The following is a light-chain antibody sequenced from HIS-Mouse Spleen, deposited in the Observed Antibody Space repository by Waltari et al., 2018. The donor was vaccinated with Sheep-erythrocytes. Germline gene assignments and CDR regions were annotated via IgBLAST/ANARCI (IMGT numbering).Light chain of an antibody. CDR3: CSYAGSYNHV. J-gene: IGLJ1*01. CDR1: SSAVGGCNY. V-gene: IGLV2-11*01. CDR2: DVS. Sequence: QSALTQPRSVSGSPGQSVTISCTGTSSAVGGCNYVSWYQQHPGKAPKLMIYDVSKRPSGVPDRFSGSKSGNTASLTISGLQAEDEADYYCCSYAGSYNHVFATGTKVTVL.